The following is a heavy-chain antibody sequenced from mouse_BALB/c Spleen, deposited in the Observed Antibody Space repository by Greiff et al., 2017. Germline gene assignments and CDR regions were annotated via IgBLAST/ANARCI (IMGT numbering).Heavy chain of an antibody. CDR3: ARQTTVYYFDY. CDR1: GFTFSSYY. D-gene: IGHD1-1*01. Sequence: EVKLVESGGGLVQPGGSLKLSCAASGFTFSSYYMSWVRQTPEKRLELVAAINSNGGSTYYPDTVKGRFTISRDNAKNTLYLQMSSLKSEDTALYYCARQTTVYYFDYWGQGTTLTVSS. J-gene: IGHJ2*01. V-gene: IGHV5-6-2*01. CDR2: INSNGGST.